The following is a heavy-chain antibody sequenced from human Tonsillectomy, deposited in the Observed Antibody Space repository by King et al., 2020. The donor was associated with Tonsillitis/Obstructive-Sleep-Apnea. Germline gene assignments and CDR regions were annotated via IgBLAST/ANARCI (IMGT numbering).Heavy chain of an antibody. CDR2: INAGNGST. Sequence: VQLVESGAEVKKPGASVKVSCKTSGYTFTNYVMHWVRQAPGQRLEWMGWINAGNGSTKYSKKFQGRVTIARDTSASTAYMELSSLRSEDTAVYFCASGGTTTFDIWGQGTMVTVSS. D-gene: IGHD1-26*01. CDR3: ASGGTTTFDI. J-gene: IGHJ3*02. V-gene: IGHV1-3*01. CDR1: GYTFTNYV.